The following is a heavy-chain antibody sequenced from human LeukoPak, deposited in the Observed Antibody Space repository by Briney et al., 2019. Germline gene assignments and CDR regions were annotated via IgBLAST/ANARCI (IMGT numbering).Heavy chain of an antibody. CDR1: GFTFSSYA. CDR2: ISGSGGST. J-gene: IGHJ6*02. CDR3: AKGYGDKGYYYYYGMDV. Sequence: GGSLRLSCAASGFTFSSYAMSWVRQAPGKGLEWVSAISGSGGSTYYADSVKGRFTISRDNSKNTLYLQMNSLRAEDTAVYYCAKGYGDKGYYYYYGMDVWGPGTTVTVSS. D-gene: IGHD4-17*01. V-gene: IGHV3-23*01.